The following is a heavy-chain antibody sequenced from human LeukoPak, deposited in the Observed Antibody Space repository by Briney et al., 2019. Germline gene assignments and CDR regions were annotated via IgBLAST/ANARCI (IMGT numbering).Heavy chain of an antibody. Sequence: PGGSLRLSCAPSGFTFSSYAMQWVRQAAGKGLEWVAVISYVGSNKYHADSVKGRFTISRDNSKNTLYLQMNSLRAEDTAVYYCARGSSRGTTGRHFDHCGQGTLVTVSS. V-gene: IGHV3-30*04. D-gene: IGHD1-1*01. CDR3: ARGSSRGTTGRHFDH. CDR1: GFTFSSYA. J-gene: IGHJ4*02. CDR2: ISYVGSNK.